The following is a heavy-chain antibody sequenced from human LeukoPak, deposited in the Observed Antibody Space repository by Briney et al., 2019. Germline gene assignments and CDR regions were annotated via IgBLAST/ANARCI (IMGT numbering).Heavy chain of an antibody. D-gene: IGHD4-17*01. CDR2: IKHSGHT. J-gene: IGHJ3*02. V-gene: IGHV4-34*01. Sequence: SETLSLTCAVSGGSLSPYWWSWIRQPPGKGLEWIGGIKHSGHTNYNPSLKSRVTISVDTSKKQFSLKLSSVTVADTALYFCARRGANDFGDSAGNFAYDIWGQGTMVTASS. CDR1: GGSLSPYW. CDR3: ARRGANDFGDSAGNFAYDI.